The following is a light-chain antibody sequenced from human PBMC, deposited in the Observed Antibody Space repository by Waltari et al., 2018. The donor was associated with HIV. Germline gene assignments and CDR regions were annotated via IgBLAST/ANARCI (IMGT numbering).Light chain of an antibody. J-gene: IGLJ1*01. CDR1: SLRTYY. CDR3: GSRDRTGSSYV. V-gene: IGLV3-19*01. CDR2: NGN. Sequence: SSDLTQDPAVSVALGQTVRITCQGDSLRTYYAAWYRQKPGQAPILVIFNGNIRPSGIPDRFPGSASGNTASLTITGALAEDEADYYCGSRDRTGSSYVFGPGTEVTV.